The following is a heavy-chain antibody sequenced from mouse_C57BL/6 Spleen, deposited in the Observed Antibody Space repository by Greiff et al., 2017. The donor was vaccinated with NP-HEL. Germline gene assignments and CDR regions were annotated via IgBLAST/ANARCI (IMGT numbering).Heavy chain of an antibody. CDR2: INYDGSST. J-gene: IGHJ1*03. Sequence: EVHLVESEGGLVQPGRSMKLSCTASGFTFSDYYMAWVRQVPEKGLEWVANINYDGSSTYYLDSLKSRFIISRDNAKNILYLQMSSLKSEDTATYYCAREYGSSLWYFDVWGTGTTVTVSS. V-gene: IGHV5-16*01. CDR1: GFTFSDYY. D-gene: IGHD1-1*02. CDR3: AREYGSSLWYFDV.